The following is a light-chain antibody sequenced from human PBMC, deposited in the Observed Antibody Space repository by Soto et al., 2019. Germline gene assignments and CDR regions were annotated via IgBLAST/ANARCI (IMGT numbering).Light chain of an antibody. CDR2: TTN. V-gene: IGLV1-44*01. CDR3: AAWDDSLNGHV. Sequence: QLVLTQPHSASGTPGQRGTISCSGSSSNIGTSSVHWFQQLPGTAPKLLISTTNQRPSGVPERFSGSKAGTSASLAISGLQSEDEADYYCAAWDDSLNGHVFGTGTKVTVL. J-gene: IGLJ1*01. CDR1: SSNIGTSS.